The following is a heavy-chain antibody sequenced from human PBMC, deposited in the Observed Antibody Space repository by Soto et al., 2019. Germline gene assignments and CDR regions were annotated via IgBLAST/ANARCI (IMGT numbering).Heavy chain of an antibody. J-gene: IGHJ5*02. V-gene: IGHV4-34*01. CDR2: INHTGGT. Sequence: AETLYLTLPVYVWSFNGYYWNWIRQPPGKGLEWIGEINHTGGTHYNPSLKSRVTMSVDTSKNQFSLRLSSVTAADTAIYYCATRITVFGLLIPPFDPWGQGTQVTVSS. CDR1: VWSFNGYY. D-gene: IGHD3-3*01. CDR3: ATRITVFGLLIPPFDP.